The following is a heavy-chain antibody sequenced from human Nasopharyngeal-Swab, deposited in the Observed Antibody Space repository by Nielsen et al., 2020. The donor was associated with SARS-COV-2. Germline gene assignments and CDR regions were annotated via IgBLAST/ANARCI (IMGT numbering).Heavy chain of an antibody. CDR2: VNYRGSV. V-gene: IGHV4-39*01. CDR3: ARGQLPDYGVPLDY. Sequence: SETLSLTCTVSGGSISSSSYSWNWIRQPPGKGLEWIGQVNYRGSVKYNPSLESRVTISVDTSKNQFSLKVNSVTAADTAVYYCARGQLPDYGVPLDYWGQGNLVTVSS. J-gene: IGHJ4*02. CDR1: GGSISSSSYS. D-gene: IGHD4-17*01.